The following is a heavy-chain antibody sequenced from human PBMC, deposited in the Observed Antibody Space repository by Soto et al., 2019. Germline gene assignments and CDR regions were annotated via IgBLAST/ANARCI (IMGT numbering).Heavy chain of an antibody. CDR1: GFTVSRNY. CDR2: IYSGGRA. V-gene: IGHV3-53*01. J-gene: IGHJ4*02. CDR3: ARSGSLLGSVDY. D-gene: IGHD1-26*01. Sequence: GGSLRLSCAASGFTVSRNYMNWVRQAPGKGLEWVSVIYSGGRAYYADYVKGRFTISRDNSKNTLYLQMNSMSAEDTAVYYCARSGSLLGSVDYWGQGTLVTVSS.